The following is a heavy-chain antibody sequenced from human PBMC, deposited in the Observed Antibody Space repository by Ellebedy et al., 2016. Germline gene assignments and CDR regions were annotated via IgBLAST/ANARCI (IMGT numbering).Heavy chain of an antibody. CDR1: GGSFSGYY. CDR2: INHSGTT. J-gene: IGHJ6*03. Sequence: SETLPLTXAVYGGSFSGYYWSWIRQPPGKGLEWIGEINHSGTTNYNPSLKSRVTISVDTSKNQFSLKLSSVTAADTAVYYCARGAGGPKSIAAAGKGYYYYYMDVWGKGTTVTVSS. CDR3: ARGAGGPKSIAAAGKGYYYYYMDV. V-gene: IGHV4-34*01. D-gene: IGHD6-13*01.